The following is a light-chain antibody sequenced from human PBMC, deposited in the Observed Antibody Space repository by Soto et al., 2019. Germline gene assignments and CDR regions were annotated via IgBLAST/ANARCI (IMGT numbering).Light chain of an antibody. Sequence: QSALTQPRSVSGSPGQSVTISCTGTSSDVGAYNYVSWYQQHPGKAPKLMIYDVSKRPSGVPDRFSGSKSGNTASLTISGLQADDEADYYCCSYAGSYTLIFGTGTRSPS. CDR2: DVS. CDR1: SSDVGAYNY. CDR3: CSYAGSYTLI. J-gene: IGLJ1*01. V-gene: IGLV2-11*01.